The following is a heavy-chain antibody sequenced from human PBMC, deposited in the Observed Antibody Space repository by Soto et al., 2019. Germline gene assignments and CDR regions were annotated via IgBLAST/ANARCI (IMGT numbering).Heavy chain of an antibody. CDR3: ANYDILTGYSSFDY. D-gene: IGHD3-9*01. Sequence: SETLSLTCTVSGGSISSSSYYWGWIRQPPGKGLEWIGSIYYSGSTYYNPSLKSRVTISVDTSKNQFSLKLSSVTAADTAVYYCANYDILTGYSSFDYWGQGTLVTVSS. J-gene: IGHJ4*02. CDR2: IYYSGST. CDR1: GGSISSSSYY. V-gene: IGHV4-39*01.